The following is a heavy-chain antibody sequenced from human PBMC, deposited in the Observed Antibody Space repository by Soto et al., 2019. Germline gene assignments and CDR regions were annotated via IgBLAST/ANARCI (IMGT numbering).Heavy chain of an antibody. CDR2: IWYDGSNK. J-gene: IGHJ6*02. CDR3: ARDFHDFWSSSSSYYGMDV. Sequence: QVQLVESGGGVVQPGRSLRLSCAASGFTFSSYGMHWVRQAPGKGLEWVAVIWYDGSNKYYADSVKGRFTISRDNSKNTLYLKMSSLRAEDTAVYYCARDFHDFWSSSSSYYGMDVWGQGTTVTVSS. V-gene: IGHV3-33*01. CDR1: GFTFSSYG. D-gene: IGHD3-3*01.